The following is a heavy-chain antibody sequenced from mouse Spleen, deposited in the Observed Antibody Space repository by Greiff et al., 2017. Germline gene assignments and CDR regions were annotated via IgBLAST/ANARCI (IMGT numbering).Heavy chain of an antibody. V-gene: IGHV1-82*01. CDR1: GYAFSSSW. CDR3: ARYGNYGYFDV. CDR2: IYPGDGDT. D-gene: IGHD2-1*01. Sequence: QVHVKQPGTELVKPGASVKLSCKASGYAFSSSWMNWVKQRPGKGLEWIGRIYPGDGDTNYNGKFKGKATLTADKSSSTAYMQLSSLTSEDSAVYFCARYGNYGYFDVWGAGTTVTVSS. J-gene: IGHJ1*01.